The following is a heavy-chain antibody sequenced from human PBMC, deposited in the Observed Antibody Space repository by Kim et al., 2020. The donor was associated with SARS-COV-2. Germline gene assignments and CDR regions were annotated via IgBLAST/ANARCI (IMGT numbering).Heavy chain of an antibody. CDR3: ARDGYSGSYYYYYYGMDV. Sequence: GGSLRLSCAASGFTFSSYGMSWVRQAPGKGLEWVANIKQDGSEKYYVDSVKGRFTISRDNAKNSLYLQMNSLRAEDTAVYSCARDGYSGSYYYYYYGMDVWGQGTTVTVSS. V-gene: IGHV3-7*01. CDR1: GFTFSSYG. J-gene: IGHJ6*02. CDR2: IKQDGSEK. D-gene: IGHD1-26*01.